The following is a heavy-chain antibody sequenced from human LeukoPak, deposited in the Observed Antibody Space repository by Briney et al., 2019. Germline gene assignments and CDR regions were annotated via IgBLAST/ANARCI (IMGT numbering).Heavy chain of an antibody. CDR1: QFTFSSHW. V-gene: IGHV3-7*01. J-gene: IGHJ4*02. CDR2: IKADGSDN. D-gene: IGHD6-19*01. CDR3: ARVLAGRCTNSPCFPVFDL. Sequence: PGGSLRLSSVVSQFTFSSHWMNWVRQALGKWLELVAKIKADGSDNYYVDSVKGRFTISRDNAKNSLYLHRNSLRVDDTAVYYCARVLAGRCTNSPCFPVFDLWGQGTLVSVSS.